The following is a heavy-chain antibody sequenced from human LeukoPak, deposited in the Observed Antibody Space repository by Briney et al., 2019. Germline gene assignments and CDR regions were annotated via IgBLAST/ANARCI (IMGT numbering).Heavy chain of an antibody. CDR2: INPSGGRT. Sequence: ASVKVSCKASGYTFTSYGISWVRQAPGQGLEWMGVINPSGGRTTYAQKFQGRVTMTRDTSTSTVYMELSSLRSDDTAVYYCARVNSYGYYYYYGMGVWGQGTTVTVSS. CDR3: ARVNSYGYYYYYGMGV. V-gene: IGHV1-46*01. CDR1: GYTFTSYG. D-gene: IGHD5-18*01. J-gene: IGHJ6*02.